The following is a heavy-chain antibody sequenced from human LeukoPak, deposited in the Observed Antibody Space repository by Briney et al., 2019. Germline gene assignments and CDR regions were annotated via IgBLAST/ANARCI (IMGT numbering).Heavy chain of an antibody. D-gene: IGHD3-16*01. Sequence: ASVKVSCKASGYTFTGYYMHWVRQAPGQGLEWMGWINPNSGGTNYAQKFQGRVTMTRDTSISTAYMELSRLRSDDTAVYYCARGPYVRRLHYFDYWGQGTLVTVSS. CDR2: INPNSGGT. CDR3: ARGPYVRRLHYFDY. J-gene: IGHJ4*02. V-gene: IGHV1-2*02. CDR1: GYTFTGYY.